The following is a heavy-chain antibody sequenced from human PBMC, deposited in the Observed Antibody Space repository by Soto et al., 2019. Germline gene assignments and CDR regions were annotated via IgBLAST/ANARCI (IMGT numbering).Heavy chain of an antibody. Sequence: TGKGLEWVSSITDSGADTYYIDSVKGRFTISRDNSKSTLYLQMNSLRAEDTAIYYCFFFQAEDCIRDVRSVSAFLLNRSSDL. V-gene: IGHV3-23*01. CDR2: ITDSGADT. CDR3: FFFQAEDCIRDVRSVSAFLLNRSSDL. D-gene: IGHD3-10*02. J-gene: IGHJ2*01.